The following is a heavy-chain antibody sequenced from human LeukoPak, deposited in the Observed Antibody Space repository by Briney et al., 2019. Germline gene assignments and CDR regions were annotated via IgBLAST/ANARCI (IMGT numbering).Heavy chain of an antibody. CDR3: ARHRDDILTANHPEIFDY. D-gene: IGHD3-9*01. CDR1: GGSISSTNYW. V-gene: IGHV4-39*01. CDR2: IYYTGNI. J-gene: IGHJ4*02. Sequence: SETLSLTCTVSGGSISSTNYWWDWIRQPPGKGLEWIGNIYYTGNIHYNPSLESRVTISVDTSKNQFALKLSSVTAADTAVYYCARHRDDILTANHPEIFDYWGQGNLVTVSS.